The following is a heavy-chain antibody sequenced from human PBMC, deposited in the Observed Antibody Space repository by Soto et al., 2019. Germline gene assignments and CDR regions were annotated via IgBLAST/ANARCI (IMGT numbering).Heavy chain of an antibody. CDR2: IKSKTDGGTT. CDR1: GFTFSNAW. V-gene: IGHV3-15*01. Sequence: GGSLRLSCAASGFTFSNAWMSWVRQAPGKGLEWVGRIKSKTDGGTTDYAAPVKGRFTISRDDSKNTLYLQMNSRKTEDTAVYYCTTQTRRGNYDFWSGYYAFDIWGQGTMVTVSS. J-gene: IGHJ3*02. CDR3: TTQTRRGNYDFWSGYYAFDI. D-gene: IGHD3-3*01.